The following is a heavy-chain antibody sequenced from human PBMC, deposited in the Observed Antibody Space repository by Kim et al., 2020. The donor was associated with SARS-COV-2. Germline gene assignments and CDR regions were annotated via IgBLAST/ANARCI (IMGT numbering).Heavy chain of an antibody. V-gene: IGHV3-48*02. CDR2: ISSSSSTI. D-gene: IGHD3-10*01. CDR1: GFTFSSYS. CDR3: ARVGRPTEPFYYYYGMDV. Sequence: GGSLRLSCAASGFTFSSYSMNWVRQAPGKGLEWVSYISSSSSTIYYADSVKGRFTISRDNAKNSLYLQMNSLRDEDTAVYYCARVGRPTEPFYYYYGMDVWGQGTTVTVSS. J-gene: IGHJ6*02.